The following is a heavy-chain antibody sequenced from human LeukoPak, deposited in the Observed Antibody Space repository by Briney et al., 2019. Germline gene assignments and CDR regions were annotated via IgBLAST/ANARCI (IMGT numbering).Heavy chain of an antibody. D-gene: IGHD6-19*01. Sequence: SETLSLTCTVSGVSISNYYWSWIRQPPGKGLEWFGYIYYSGSTNYNPSLKSRVTISVDTSKNQFSLKLSSVTAADTAVYYCARHGDSSGTAGWFDPWGQGTLVTVSS. CDR2: IYYSGST. V-gene: IGHV4-59*01. CDR1: GVSISNYY. CDR3: ARHGDSSGTAGWFDP. J-gene: IGHJ5*02.